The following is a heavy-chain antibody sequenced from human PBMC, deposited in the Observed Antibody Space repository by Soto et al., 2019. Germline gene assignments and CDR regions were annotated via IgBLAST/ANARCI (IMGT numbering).Heavy chain of an antibody. CDR1: GGSLNSYS. J-gene: IGHJ5*02. V-gene: IGHV4-59*01. Sequence: SETLSLTCTVSGGSLNSYSWSWIRQPPGKRLEWIGYVHHSGTTKYNPSFKSRVNLSLDTSENQFSLKLSSVTAADTAVYYRARGWVQLGFDPWGQGTLVTVSS. D-gene: IGHD1-1*01. CDR2: VHHSGTT. CDR3: ARGWVQLGFDP.